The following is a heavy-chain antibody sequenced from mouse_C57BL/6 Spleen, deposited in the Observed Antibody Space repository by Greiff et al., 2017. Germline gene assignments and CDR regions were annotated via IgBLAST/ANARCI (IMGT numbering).Heavy chain of an antibody. J-gene: IGHJ3*01. CDR2: IYPGSGST. V-gene: IGHV1-55*01. Sequence: VQLQQPGAELVKPGASVKMSCKASGYTFTSYWITWVKQRPGQGLEWIGNIYPGSGSTNYNEKFKSKATLTVEPSSSTAYMQLSSLTSEDSAVYDCARYHYDYWFAYWGQGTLVTVSA. D-gene: IGHD2-4*01. CDR1: GYTFTSYW. CDR3: ARYHYDYWFAY.